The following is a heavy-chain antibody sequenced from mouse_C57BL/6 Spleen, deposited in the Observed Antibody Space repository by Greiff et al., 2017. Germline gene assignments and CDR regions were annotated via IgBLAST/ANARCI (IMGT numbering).Heavy chain of an antibody. CDR2: LYPGAGDT. V-gene: IGHV1-82*01. J-gene: IGHJ3*01. D-gene: IGHD1-1*01. CDR3: ARSGDYDGSSYEGFAY. CDR1: GYAFSSSW. Sequence: VQLQQSGPELVKPGASVKISCKASGYAFSSSWMNWVKQRPGTGLEWIGRLYPGAGDTNYNGKFKGKATLTADKSSSTAYMQLSSLTSEDSAVYVCARSGDYDGSSYEGFAYWGQGTLVSVSA.